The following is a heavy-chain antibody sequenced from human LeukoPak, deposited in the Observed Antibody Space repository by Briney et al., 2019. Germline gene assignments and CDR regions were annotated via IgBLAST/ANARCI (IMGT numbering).Heavy chain of an antibody. CDR3: ARWITGDRSKKAKNLAFDI. Sequence: GASVKVFCKASGYIITGYYMHWVRQAPGQGLEWMGWINPNSGGTNYAQKFQGRVTMTRDTSISTAYMELSRLRSDDTAVYYCARWITGDRSKKAKNLAFDIWGQGQWSPSLQ. CDR1: GYIITGYY. D-gene: IGHD7-27*01. J-gene: IGHJ3*02. CDR2: INPNSGGT. V-gene: IGHV1-2*02.